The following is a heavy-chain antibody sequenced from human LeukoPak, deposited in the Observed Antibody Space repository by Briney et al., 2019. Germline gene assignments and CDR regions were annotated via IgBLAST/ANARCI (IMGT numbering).Heavy chain of an antibody. CDR1: GFTSNNYW. Sequence: GGSLRLSCAASGFTSNNYWMSWVRQDPGKGLDWVANIKQDGSEKYYVDSVKGRFTISRDNAKNSLYLQMNSLRAEDTAVFYCASQRSGWYEGSSGSYYFDYWGQGTLVTVSS. CDR2: IKQDGSEK. V-gene: IGHV3-7*01. D-gene: IGHD6-19*01. J-gene: IGHJ4*02. CDR3: ASQRSGWYEGSSGSYYFDY.